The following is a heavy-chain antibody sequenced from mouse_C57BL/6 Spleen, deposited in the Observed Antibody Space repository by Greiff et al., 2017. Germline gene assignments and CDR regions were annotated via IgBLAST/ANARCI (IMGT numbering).Heavy chain of an antibody. J-gene: IGHJ3*01. Sequence: EVMLVESGGDLVKPGGSLKLSCAASGFTFSSYGMSWVRQTPDKRLEWVATISSGGSYTYYPDSVKGRFTISRDNAKNTLYLQMSSLKSEDTAMYYCARLQIDDYPFAYWGQGTLVTVSA. CDR2: ISSGGSYT. CDR3: ARLQIDDYPFAY. D-gene: IGHD2-4*01. CDR1: GFTFSSYG. V-gene: IGHV5-6*01.